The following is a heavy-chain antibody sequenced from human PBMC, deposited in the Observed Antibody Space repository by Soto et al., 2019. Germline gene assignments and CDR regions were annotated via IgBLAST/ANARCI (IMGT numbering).Heavy chain of an antibody. CDR3: ARGDGYNSDY. V-gene: IGHV3-23*01. CDR1: GFTFINYA. CDR2: FTGSGGIT. D-gene: IGHD5-12*01. J-gene: IGHJ4*02. Sequence: PGGSLRLSCAASGFTFINYAVSWVRQAPGKGLEWVSTFTGSGGITHYADSVKGRFTISRDNSKNTLYLQMNSLRAEDTAVYYCARGDGYNSDYLGQGTLVTVSS.